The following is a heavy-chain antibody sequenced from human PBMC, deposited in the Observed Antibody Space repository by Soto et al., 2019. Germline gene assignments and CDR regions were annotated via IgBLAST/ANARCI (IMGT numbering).Heavy chain of an antibody. CDR3: ARPRDYSNYDVPVNAIDMDV. D-gene: IGHD4-4*01. CDR1: GYSFTIYW. V-gene: IGHV5-10-1*01. CDR2: IDPSDSYT. J-gene: IGHJ6*02. Sequence: PGESLKISCKGSGYSFTIYWISWVRQMPGKGLEWMGRIDPSDSYTNYSPSFQGHVTISADKSISTAYLQWSSLKASDTAMYYCARPRDYSNYDVPVNAIDMDVWGQGTTVTVSS.